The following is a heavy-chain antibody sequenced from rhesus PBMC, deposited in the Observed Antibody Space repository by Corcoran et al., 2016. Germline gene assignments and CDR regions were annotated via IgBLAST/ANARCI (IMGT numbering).Heavy chain of an antibody. CDR1: GGSISGHY. CDR2: IYGDGSSQ. J-gene: IGHJ6*01. Sequence: QVKLQESGPGLVKPSETLSISCTVSGGSISGHYWNWIRQFPGKWLEWNGNIYGDGSSQDNNPSVQRRVTLSVDTSKHQVSLRMTSVTAADTAVYYCARQGYGSGSYGLDSWGQGVGVTVSP. D-gene: IGHD6-31*01. V-gene: IGHV4S11*01. CDR3: ARQGYGSGSYGLDS.